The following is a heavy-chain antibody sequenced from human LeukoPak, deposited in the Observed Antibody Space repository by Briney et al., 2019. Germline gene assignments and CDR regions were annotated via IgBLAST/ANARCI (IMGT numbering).Heavy chain of an antibody. CDR2: IKQDGSEK. J-gene: IGHJ4*02. CDR3: ARVRDRSSYFYDLDY. D-gene: IGHD3-22*01. Sequence: GGSLRLSCAASGFTFSSYWTSWVRQAPGKGLEWVANIKQDGSEKYYVDSVKGRFTISRDNAKNSLYLQMNSLRAEDTAVYYCARVRDRSSYFYDLDYWGQGTLVTVSS. V-gene: IGHV3-7*03. CDR1: GFTFSSYW.